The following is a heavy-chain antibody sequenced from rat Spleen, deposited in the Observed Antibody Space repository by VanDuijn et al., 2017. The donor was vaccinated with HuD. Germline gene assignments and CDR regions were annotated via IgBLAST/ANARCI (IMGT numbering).Heavy chain of an antibody. CDR2: ICYEGSST. D-gene: IGHD5-1*01. CDR3: ARHGLGSWYFDF. CDR1: GFTFDDYG. Sequence: EVQLVESGGGLVQPGSPLKLSCATSGFTFDDYGMAWVRQAPNKGLEWVASICYEGSSTYYGDSVKGRFTISRDNAKSTLYLQMNSLRSEDTATYYCARHGLGSWYFDFWGPGTMVTVSS. V-gene: IGHV5-22*01. J-gene: IGHJ1*01.